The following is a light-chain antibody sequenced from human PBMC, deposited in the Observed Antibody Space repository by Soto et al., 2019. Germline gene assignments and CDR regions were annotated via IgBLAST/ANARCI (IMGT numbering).Light chain of an antibody. CDR3: MQALQPQT. CDR2: LGS. V-gene: IGKV2-28*01. J-gene: IGKJ1*01. CDR1: QSLLHSNGYNY. Sequence: DIVMTQSPLSLPVTPGEPASISCRSSQSLLHSNGYNYLDWYLQKPGQSPQLLIYLGSNRASGVPDRFSGSGSGTDFTLKISRVEAEDVAVYYCMQALQPQTFGQGTKVEIK.